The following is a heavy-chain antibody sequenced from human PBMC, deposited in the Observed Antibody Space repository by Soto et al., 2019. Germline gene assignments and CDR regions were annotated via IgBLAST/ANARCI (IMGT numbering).Heavy chain of an antibody. V-gene: IGHV3-73*01. Sequence: LGGSLRLSCAASGFTFSGSSIHWVRQASGKGLEWVGRIRSKASTYATAYAASVKGRFTISRDDSRNTAYLQMSSLKTEDTAMYYCTRVETTPFDYWGQGTLVTVSS. D-gene: IGHD1-26*01. J-gene: IGHJ4*02. CDR3: TRVETTPFDY. CDR1: GFTFSGSS. CDR2: IRSKASTYAT.